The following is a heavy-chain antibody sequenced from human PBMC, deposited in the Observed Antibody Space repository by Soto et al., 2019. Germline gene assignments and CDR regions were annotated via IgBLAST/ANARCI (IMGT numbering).Heavy chain of an antibody. V-gene: IGHV4-34*01. J-gene: IGHJ4*02. Sequence: PSETLSLTCAVYGGSFSGYYWSWIRQPPGKGLEWIGEINHSGSTNYNPSLKSRVTISMDKSQNRFSLNLSSVTAADTAVYYCARDHRYGDNWAFDYWGQGALVTVSS. CDR1: GGSFSGYY. CDR2: INHSGST. D-gene: IGHD3-16*02. CDR3: ARDHRYGDNWAFDY.